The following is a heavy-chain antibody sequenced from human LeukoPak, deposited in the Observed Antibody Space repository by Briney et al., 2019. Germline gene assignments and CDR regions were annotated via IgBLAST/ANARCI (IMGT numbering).Heavy chain of an antibody. D-gene: IGHD3-22*01. CDR1: GFTFSSYG. CDR3: AKDTGDTTGYFWGGLDS. Sequence: GGSLRLSCAASGFTFSSYGMHWVRQAPGKGLEWVAFIRYDGSNKYYADSVKGRFTISRDNSKNTLYLQMNSLRAEDTAVYYCAKDTGDTTGYFWGGLDSWGQGTLVTVSS. V-gene: IGHV3-30*02. J-gene: IGHJ4*02. CDR2: IRYDGSNK.